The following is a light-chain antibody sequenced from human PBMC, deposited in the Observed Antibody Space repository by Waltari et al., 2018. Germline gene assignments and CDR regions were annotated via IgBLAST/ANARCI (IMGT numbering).Light chain of an antibody. CDR2: AAS. J-gene: IGKJ1*01. Sequence: AIRMTQSPSSLSASTGDRVTITCRASQGISSYLAWYQQKPGKAPKLLIYAASTLQSGVPSRFSGSGSGTEFTLTISSLQPDDFATYYCQQYETYWTFAQGTRVEIK. V-gene: IGKV1-8*01. CDR3: QQYETYWT. CDR1: QGISSY.